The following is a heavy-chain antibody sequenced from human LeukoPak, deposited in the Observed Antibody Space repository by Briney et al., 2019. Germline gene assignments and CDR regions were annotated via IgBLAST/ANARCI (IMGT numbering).Heavy chain of an antibody. V-gene: IGHV3-23*01. D-gene: IGHD3-10*02. Sequence: GGSLRLSCAASGFTFSSYTMFWVRQAPGKGLEWVSSISGGDVTTSYADSVKGRFIISRDNSKNTLYLDMDSLRAEDTAMYYCTKPSGRVRGWYFDLWGRGTVVTVSS. CDR1: GFTFSSYT. CDR2: ISGGDVTT. CDR3: TKPSGRVRGWYFDL. J-gene: IGHJ2*01.